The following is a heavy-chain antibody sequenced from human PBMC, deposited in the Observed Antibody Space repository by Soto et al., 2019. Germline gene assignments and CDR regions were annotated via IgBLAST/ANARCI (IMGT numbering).Heavy chain of an antibody. V-gene: IGHV3-23*01. CDR2: ISGSGDRT. CDR3: AKLRYYDFWSGENWFDP. CDR1: GFTFGTFA. J-gene: IGHJ5*02. Sequence: LRLSCAASGFTFGTFAMSWVRQAPGKGLEWVSFISGSGDRTSYADPVKGRFTISRDTSENMLYLQMNSLRLEDTAIYYCAKLRYYDFWSGENWFDPWGQGTLVTVSS. D-gene: IGHD3-3*01.